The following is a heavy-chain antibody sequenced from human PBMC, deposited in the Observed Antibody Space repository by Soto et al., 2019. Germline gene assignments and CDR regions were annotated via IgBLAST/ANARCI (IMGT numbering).Heavy chain of an antibody. D-gene: IGHD2-2*01. CDR2: INHSGST. Sequence: QVQLQQWGAGLLKPSETLSLTCAVYGGSFSGYYWSWIRQPPGKGLEWIGEINHSGSTNYNPSLKSRVTISVDTSKNQFSLKLSSVTAADTAVYYCARGRDIVVVPAAFTYYYGMDVWGQGTTVTVSS. CDR1: GGSFSGYY. J-gene: IGHJ6*02. CDR3: ARGRDIVVVPAAFTYYYGMDV. V-gene: IGHV4-34*01.